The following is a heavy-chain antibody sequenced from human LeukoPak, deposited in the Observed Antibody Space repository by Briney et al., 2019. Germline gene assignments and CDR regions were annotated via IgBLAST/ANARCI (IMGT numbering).Heavy chain of an antibody. CDR3: ARDLVGGWDDSSGYYYGYFDY. CDR1: GFTFAIYA. Sequence: GGSLRLSCAASGFTFAIYAMHWVRQAPGKGLEWVAVISYDGDNKYYADSVKGRFTISRDNSKNTLYLQMNSLRAEDTAVYYCARDLVGGWDDSSGYYYGYFDYWGQGTLVTVSS. CDR2: ISYDGDNK. D-gene: IGHD3-22*01. V-gene: IGHV3-30-3*01. J-gene: IGHJ4*02.